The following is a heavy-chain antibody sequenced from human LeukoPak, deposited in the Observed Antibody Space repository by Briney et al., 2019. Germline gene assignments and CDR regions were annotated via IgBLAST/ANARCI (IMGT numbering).Heavy chain of an antibody. CDR3: VAVAGTVYHYYGMDV. CDR2: INHSGST. J-gene: IGHJ6*02. D-gene: IGHD6-19*01. Sequence: SETLSLTCAVYGGSFSGYYWSWIRQPPGKGLEWIGEINHSGSTNYNPSLKSRVTISVDTSKNQFSLKLSSVTAADTAVYYCVAVAGTVYHYYGMDVWGQGTTVTVSS. V-gene: IGHV4-34*01. CDR1: GGSFSGYY.